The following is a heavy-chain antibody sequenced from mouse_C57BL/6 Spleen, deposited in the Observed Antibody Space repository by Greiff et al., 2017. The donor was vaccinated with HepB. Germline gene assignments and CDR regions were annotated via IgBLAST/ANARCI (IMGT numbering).Heavy chain of an antibody. CDR3: ARERESGYPFFDY. CDR2: ISDGGSYT. D-gene: IGHD3-2*02. CDR1: GFTFSSYA. J-gene: IGHJ2*01. V-gene: IGHV5-4*01. Sequence: EVKLVESGGGLVKPGGSLKLSCAASGFTFSSYAMSWVRQTPEKRLEWVATISDGGSYTYYPDNVKGRFTISRDNAKNNLYLQMSNLKSEDTAMDYCARERESGYPFFDYWGQGTTLTVSS.